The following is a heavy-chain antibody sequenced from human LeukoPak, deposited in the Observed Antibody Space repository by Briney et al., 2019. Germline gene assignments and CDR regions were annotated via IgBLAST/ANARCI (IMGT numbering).Heavy chain of an antibody. V-gene: IGHV4-30-2*01. J-gene: IGHJ6*02. Sequence: SQTLSLTCAVSGGSISSGGYSWSWIRQPPGKGLEWIGYIYHSGSTYYNPSLKSRVTISVDRSKNQFSLKLSSVTAADTAVYYCARTPRVRGVISGLYYYYGMDVWGQGTTVTVSS. CDR2: IYHSGST. CDR1: GGSISSGGYS. CDR3: ARTPRVRGVISGLYYYYGMDV. D-gene: IGHD3-10*01.